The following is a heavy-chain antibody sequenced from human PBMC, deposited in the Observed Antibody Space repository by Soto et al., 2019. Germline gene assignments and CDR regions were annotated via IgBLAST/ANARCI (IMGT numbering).Heavy chain of an antibody. V-gene: IGHV4-4*02. CDR3: ARDQNLAAAGTYFDY. Sequence: QVQLQESGPGLVKPSGTLSLTCAVSGGSISSSNWWSWVPQPPGKGLEWIGEIYHSGSTNYNPSLKSLVTISVDKSKNQFSLKLSSVTAADTAVYYCARDQNLAAAGTYFDYWGQGTLVTVSS. CDR1: GGSISSSNW. CDR2: IYHSGST. J-gene: IGHJ4*02. D-gene: IGHD6-13*01.